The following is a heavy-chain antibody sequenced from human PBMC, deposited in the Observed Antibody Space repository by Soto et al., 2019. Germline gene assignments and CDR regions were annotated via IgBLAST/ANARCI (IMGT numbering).Heavy chain of an antibody. CDR3: ARGPHYYYESENYKGDTFDP. J-gene: IGHJ5*02. CDR1: GGSIGSYDYY. D-gene: IGHD3-10*01. CDR2: IHSRGSS. V-gene: IGHV4-31*03. Sequence: LSLTCTVSGGSIGSYDYYWNWIRQHPGTGLEFIGYIHSRGSSYYNPSLKGRVTMSMDTSENRFSLRLNSVTAADTAVYYCARGPHYYYESENYKGDTFDPWGPGTLVTVSS.